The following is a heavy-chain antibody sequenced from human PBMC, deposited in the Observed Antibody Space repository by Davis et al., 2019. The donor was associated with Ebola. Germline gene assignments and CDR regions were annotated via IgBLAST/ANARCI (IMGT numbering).Heavy chain of an antibody. CDR3: ARGTGRYDFWSRYYTSFDY. J-gene: IGHJ4*02. V-gene: IGHV1-46*01. CDR1: GGTFSSYA. CDR2: INPSGGST. D-gene: IGHD3-3*01. Sequence: ASVNVSCKASGGTFSSYAISCVRQAPGQGLEWMGRINPSGGSTSYAQKFQGRVTMTRDTSTSTVYMELSSLRSEDTAVYYCARGTGRYDFWSRYYTSFDYWGQGTLVTVSS.